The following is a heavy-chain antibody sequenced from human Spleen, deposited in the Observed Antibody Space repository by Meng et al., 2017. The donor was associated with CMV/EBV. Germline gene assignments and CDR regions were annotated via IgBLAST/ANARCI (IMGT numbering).Heavy chain of an antibody. Sequence: SEYTFTSYAMQWVRKAPGQRLEWMGWINAGNGNTKYSQKFQGRVTITRDTSASTAYMELSSLRSEDTAVYYCASEVVVVPAAMSFDYWGQGTLVTVSS. CDR2: INAGNGNT. D-gene: IGHD2-2*01. CDR3: ASEVVVVPAAMSFDY. J-gene: IGHJ4*02. CDR1: EYTFTSYA. V-gene: IGHV1-3*01.